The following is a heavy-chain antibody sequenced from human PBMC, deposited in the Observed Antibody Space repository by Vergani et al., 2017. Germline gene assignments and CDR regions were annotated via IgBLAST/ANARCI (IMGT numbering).Heavy chain of an antibody. J-gene: IGHJ4*02. CDR1: GGSISSYY. CDR2: IYYSGST. V-gene: IGHV4-59*01. CDR3: ARAGFTNYYGSGSYFGVGYFDY. D-gene: IGHD3-10*01. Sequence: QVQLQESGPGLVKPSQTLSLTCTVSGGSISSYYWSWIRQPPGKGLEWIGYIYYSGSTNYNPSLKSRVTISVDTSTNQFSLKLSSVTAADTAVYYCARAGFTNYYGSGSYFGVGYFDYWGQGTLVTVSS.